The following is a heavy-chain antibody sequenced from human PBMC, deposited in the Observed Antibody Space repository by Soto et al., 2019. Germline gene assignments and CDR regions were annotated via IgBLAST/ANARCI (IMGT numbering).Heavy chain of an antibody. Sequence: GESLKISCKGSGYSFTTYWIAWVRQMPGKGLEWVGIIYPGDSDTRYSPSFEGHVTISVDKSISTAFLQWNSLKASDNAIYYCARHSTSAPKDYWGQGTLVTVST. V-gene: IGHV5-51*01. J-gene: IGHJ4*01. CDR2: IYPGDSDT. CDR3: ARHSTSAPKDY. D-gene: IGHD3-10*01. CDR1: GYSFTTYW.